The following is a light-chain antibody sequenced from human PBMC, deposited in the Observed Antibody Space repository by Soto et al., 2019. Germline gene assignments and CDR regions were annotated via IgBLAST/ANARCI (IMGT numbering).Light chain of an antibody. J-gene: IGKJ1*01. CDR1: QNINTW. V-gene: IGKV1-5*03. Sequence: DIQMTQSPSTVSASVGDIVTITFRASQNINTWLAWYQQKPGKAPKLLILKASSLESGVPSRFSGSGSGTEITLTISSLQPDDLATYYCQQYNNYFWAFGQGTKVDI. CDR2: KAS. CDR3: QQYNNYFWA.